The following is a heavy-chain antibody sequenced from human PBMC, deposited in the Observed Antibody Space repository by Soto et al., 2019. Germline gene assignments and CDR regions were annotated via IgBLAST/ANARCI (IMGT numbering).Heavy chain of an antibody. CDR2: IYHSGSS. D-gene: IGHD6-13*01. Sequence: ETQSLTCAVSDCSVSISDVWSWVHKRPGKGLEWSVEIYHSGSSSYNPSLKSRVTISVDKSKNHFSLKLSSVTAADTAVYYCARVMGYRAAAGNWFDPWGQGTLVTVSS. CDR1: DCSVSISDV. V-gene: IGHV4-4*02. CDR3: ARVMGYRAAAGNWFDP. J-gene: IGHJ5*02.